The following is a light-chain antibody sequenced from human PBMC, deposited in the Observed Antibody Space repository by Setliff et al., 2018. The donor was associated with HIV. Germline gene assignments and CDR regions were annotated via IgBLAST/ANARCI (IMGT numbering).Light chain of an antibody. CDR2: DVS. Sequence: QSVLTQPASVSGSPGQSITISCTGTSSDVGDYNYVSWYQQHPGKAPKLMIYDVSKRPSGVSNRFSGSKSGNTASLTISGLQAEDEADYYCSSYTSSSTVVFGGGTQLTVL. CDR3: SSYTSSSTVV. J-gene: IGLJ2*01. CDR1: SSDVGDYNY. V-gene: IGLV2-14*01.